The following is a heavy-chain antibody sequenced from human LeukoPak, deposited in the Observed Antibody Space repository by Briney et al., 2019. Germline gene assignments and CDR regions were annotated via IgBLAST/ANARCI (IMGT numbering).Heavy chain of an antibody. V-gene: IGHV3-23*01. CDR1: GFTFSSYA. CDR3: ARTKYSNSWEHYYYGMDD. Sequence: PGGSLRLSCAASGFTFSSYAMSWVRQAPGKGLERVSTISGSGGSTYYADSVKGRFTISRDNSNNTLYLQMNSLRAEDTAVYYCARTKYSNSWEHYYYGMDDWGQGTTVTVS. D-gene: IGHD6-13*01. CDR2: ISGSGGST. J-gene: IGHJ6*02.